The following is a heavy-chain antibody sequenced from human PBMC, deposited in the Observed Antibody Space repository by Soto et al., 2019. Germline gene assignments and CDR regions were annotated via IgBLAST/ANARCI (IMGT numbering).Heavy chain of an antibody. Sequence: PGGSLRLSCAASGFTFSSYAMSWVRQAPGKGLEWVSAISGSGGSTYYADSVKGRFTISRDNSKNTLYLQMNSLRAEDTAVYYCAKGPKVYSGSYYSYFDYWGQGTLVTVSS. CDR2: ISGSGGST. V-gene: IGHV3-23*01. J-gene: IGHJ4*02. CDR1: GFTFSSYA. D-gene: IGHD1-26*01. CDR3: AKGPKVYSGSYYSYFDY.